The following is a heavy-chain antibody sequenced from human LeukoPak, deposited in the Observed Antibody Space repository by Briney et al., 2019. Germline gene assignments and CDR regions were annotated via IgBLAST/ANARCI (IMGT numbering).Heavy chain of an antibody. J-gene: IGHJ6*03. V-gene: IGHV1-18*01. CDR2: ISAYYGNT. Sequence: ASVKVSCKASGYTFTSYGISWVRQAPGQGLEWMGWISAYYGNTNYAQKLQGRVTMTTDTSASTAYMELRSLRSDDTAVYYCAREALDIVVVPAAEYYYYYYMDVWGKGTTVTVSS. CDR3: AREALDIVVVPAAEYYYYYYMDV. D-gene: IGHD2-2*01. CDR1: GYTFTSYG.